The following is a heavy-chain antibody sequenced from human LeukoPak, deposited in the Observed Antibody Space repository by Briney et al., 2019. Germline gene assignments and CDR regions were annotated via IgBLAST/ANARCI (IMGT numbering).Heavy chain of an antibody. CDR1: GGSIRTSSYY. CDR2: IYYSGSI. D-gene: IGHD6-13*01. J-gene: IGHJ4*02. CDR3: ARVRAAAVPYYFDY. V-gene: IGHV4-39*07. Sequence: SEALSLTCTVSGGSIRTSSYYWGWIRQPPGKGLEWIGSIYYSGSIYSNGSLKSRVTISVETSKNQFSLKLSSVTAADTAMYYCARVRAAAVPYYFDYWGRGTLVTVSS.